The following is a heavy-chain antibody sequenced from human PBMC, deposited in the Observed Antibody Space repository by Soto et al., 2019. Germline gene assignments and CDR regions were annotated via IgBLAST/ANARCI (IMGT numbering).Heavy chain of an antibody. J-gene: IGHJ3*02. Sequence: PGGSLSLSCASSGFALSSYAISSVRQAPGKGLEWVSVIYSGGSTYYADSVKGRFTISRDNSKNTLYLQMNSLRAEDTAVYYCSRARLTHDAVDIRGQRKMVTV. CDR3: SRARLTHDAVDI. CDR1: GFALSSYA. CDR2: IYSGGST. V-gene: IGHV3-66*01. D-gene: IGHD7-27*01.